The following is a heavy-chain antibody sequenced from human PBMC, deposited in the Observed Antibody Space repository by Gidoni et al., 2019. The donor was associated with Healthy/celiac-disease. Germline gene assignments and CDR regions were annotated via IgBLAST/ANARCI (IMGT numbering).Heavy chain of an antibody. V-gene: IGHV3-11*05. CDR1: GFTFSDYY. D-gene: IGHD5-12*01. Sequence: QVQLVESGGGLVKPGGSLRLSCAASGFTFSDYYMSWIRQAPGKGLECVSYISSSSSYTTYADSVKGRFTIARDNAKNSLYLQMNSLRAEDTAVYYCARDRDIVATELKIFDYWGQGTLVTVSS. CDR3: ARDRDIVATELKIFDY. CDR2: ISSSSSYT. J-gene: IGHJ4*02.